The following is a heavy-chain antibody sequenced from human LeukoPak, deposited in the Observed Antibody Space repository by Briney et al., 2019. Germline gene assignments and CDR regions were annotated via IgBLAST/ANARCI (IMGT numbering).Heavy chain of an antibody. CDR2: ISSSGSTI. CDR1: GFTFSDYY. D-gene: IGHD3-22*01. CDR3: ARGYDSSGYEWFDP. V-gene: IGHV3-11*01. J-gene: IGHJ5*02. Sequence: GGSLRLSCAASGFTFSDYYMSWIRQAPGKGLEWGSYISSSGSTIYYADSVKGRFTISRDNAKNSLYLQMNSLRAEDTAVYYCARGYDSSGYEWFDPWGQGTLVTVSS.